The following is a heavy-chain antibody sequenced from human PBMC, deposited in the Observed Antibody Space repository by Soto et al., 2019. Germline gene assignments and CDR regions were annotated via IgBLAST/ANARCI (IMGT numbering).Heavy chain of an antibody. V-gene: IGHV3-23*01. CDR2: ISGSGGST. D-gene: IGHD1-7*01. J-gene: IGHJ4*02. Sequence: GGSLKLSCAASGFTFSSYVMGWVRQAPGKGLEWVSAISGSGGSTYYADSVKGRFTISRDNSKNTLYLQMNSLRAEDTAVYYCAKRTGTFPEYDYWGQGTLVTVSS. CDR3: AKRTGTFPEYDY. CDR1: GFTFSSYV.